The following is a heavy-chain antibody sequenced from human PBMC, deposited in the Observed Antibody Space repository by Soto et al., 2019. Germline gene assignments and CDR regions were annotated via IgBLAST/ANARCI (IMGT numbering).Heavy chain of an antibody. J-gene: IGHJ3*01. CDR3: ARVFSPPGEFFYEAFDV. Sequence: EVQLVESGGGLVQPGESLRLSCAASGFTFSAFWMTWLRQAPGKGLEWVANIKRDGTVTHYGDSVEGRCTLSRDNAQNSLFLQLNGLRPEDTAFYYGARVFSPPGEFFYEAFDVGGQGTFVTVSS. CDR2: IKRDGTVT. V-gene: IGHV3-7*04. D-gene: IGHD2-21*01. CDR1: GFTFSAFW.